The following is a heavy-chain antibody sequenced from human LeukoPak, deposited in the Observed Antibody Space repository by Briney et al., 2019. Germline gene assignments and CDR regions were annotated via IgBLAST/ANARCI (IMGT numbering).Heavy chain of an antibody. CDR1: GFTFSSYS. CDR2: ISSSSSYI. Sequence: GESLRLSCAASGFTFSSYSMNWVRQAPGKGLEWVSSISSSSSYIYYADSVKGRFTISRDNAKNSLYLQMNSLRAEDTAVYYCGRDPNFLPSGSFGYWGQGTLVTVSS. V-gene: IGHV3-21*01. D-gene: IGHD1-26*01. CDR3: GRDPNFLPSGSFGY. J-gene: IGHJ4*02.